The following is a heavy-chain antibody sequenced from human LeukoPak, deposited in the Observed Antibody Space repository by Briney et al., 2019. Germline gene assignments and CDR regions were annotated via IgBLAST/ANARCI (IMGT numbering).Heavy chain of an antibody. D-gene: IGHD5-24*01. CDR3: AKDGYSPYDAFDI. Sequence: GGSLRLSCAASGFTVSSNYMSWVRQAPGKGLEWVAVISYDGSNKYYADSVKGRFTISRDNSKNTLYLQMNSLGAEDTAVYYCAKDGYSPYDAFDIWGQGTMVTVSS. CDR1: GFTVSSNY. CDR2: ISYDGSNK. J-gene: IGHJ3*02. V-gene: IGHV3-30*18.